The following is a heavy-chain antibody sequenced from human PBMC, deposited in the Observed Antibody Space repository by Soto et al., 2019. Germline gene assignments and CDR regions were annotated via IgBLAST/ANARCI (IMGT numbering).Heavy chain of an antibody. CDR3: ARGRGNNYGFFAY. J-gene: IGHJ4*02. Sequence: QMHLQESGPGLVKPSETLSLTCTVSGGSMNSYYWTWIRQSPRKGLEWIGNIFYNGGTTYSPSLKSRVTISVDTSKSQFSLKLNSVTAADTAVYYCARGRGNNYGFFAYWGQGALVTVSS. CDR2: IFYNGGT. D-gene: IGHD5-18*01. CDR1: GGSMNSYY. V-gene: IGHV4-59*12.